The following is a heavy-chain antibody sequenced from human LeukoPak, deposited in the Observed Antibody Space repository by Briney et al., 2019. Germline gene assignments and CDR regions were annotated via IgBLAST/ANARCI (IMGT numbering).Heavy chain of an antibody. D-gene: IGHD6-13*01. J-gene: IGHJ6*02. CDR2: IKQDGSGK. CDR3: ARGIAAAGQGYYYYYGMDV. CDR1: GFTFSSYW. Sequence: GGSLRLSCAASGFTFSSYWMGWVRQAPGKGLEWVANIKQDGSGKYYVDSVKGRFTISRDNAKNSLYLQMNSLRAEDTAVYYCARGIAAAGQGYYYYYGMDVWGQGTTVTVSS. V-gene: IGHV3-7*03.